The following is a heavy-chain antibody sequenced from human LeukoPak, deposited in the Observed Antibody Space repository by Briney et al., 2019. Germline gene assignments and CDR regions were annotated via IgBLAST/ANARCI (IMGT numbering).Heavy chain of an antibody. V-gene: IGHV4-61*02. J-gene: IGHJ3*01. Sequence: SQTLSLTCSVSGTSINRGTHYWSWVRQAAGKGLEWIGRVYATGNTNYNPSLWSRLSISIDTSRNQFSLRLGSVTAADTAVYYCARDWGTWPAFDFWGQGTVVTVSS. D-gene: IGHD3-16*01. CDR3: ARDWGTWPAFDF. CDR2: VYATGNT. CDR1: GTSINRGTHY.